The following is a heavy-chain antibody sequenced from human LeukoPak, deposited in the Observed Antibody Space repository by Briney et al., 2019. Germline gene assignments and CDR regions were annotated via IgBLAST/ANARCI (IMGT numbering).Heavy chain of an antibody. Sequence: ASRTVSCKASGATSTSYATSWERHAHGRGLGWVGGIIPMFGTANYAQKLQGRATLTADQSTSTAYMGLGSVRTAGPAVYYCARDTYYYDSSGYYFDYYYYYMDVWGKGATVTVCS. CDR3: ARDTYYYDSSGYYFDYYYYYMDV. V-gene: IGHV1-69*01. CDR1: GATSTSYA. J-gene: IGHJ6*03. CDR2: IIPMFGTA. D-gene: IGHD3-22*01.